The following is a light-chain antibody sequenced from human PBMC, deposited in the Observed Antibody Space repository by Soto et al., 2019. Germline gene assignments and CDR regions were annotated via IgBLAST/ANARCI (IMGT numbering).Light chain of an antibody. J-gene: IGKJ3*01. CDR2: AAS. Sequence: DIQMTQSPSSLSASVGYRVTITCRASQAISNSLAWYQQKPGKVPKVLIYAASTLQSGVPSRFSGSGSGTDFTLTITSLQPEDVATYFCQKYHSAPFTFGPGTKLDIK. V-gene: IGKV1-27*01. CDR3: QKYHSAPFT. CDR1: QAISNS.